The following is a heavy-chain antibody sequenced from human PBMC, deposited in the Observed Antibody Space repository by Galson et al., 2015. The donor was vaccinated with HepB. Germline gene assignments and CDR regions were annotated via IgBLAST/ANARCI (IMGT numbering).Heavy chain of an antibody. V-gene: IGHV1-2*02. Sequence: GYTFTGYYMYWVRQAPGQGLEWMGWINPNSGGTNYAQKFQGRVTMTRDTSISTAYMELSRLRSDDTAVYYCAKDLSSEQLVSGYYGMDVWGQGTTVTVSS. CDR1: GYTFTGYY. CDR3: AKDLSSEQLVSGYYGMDV. D-gene: IGHD6-6*01. J-gene: IGHJ6*02. CDR2: INPNSGGT.